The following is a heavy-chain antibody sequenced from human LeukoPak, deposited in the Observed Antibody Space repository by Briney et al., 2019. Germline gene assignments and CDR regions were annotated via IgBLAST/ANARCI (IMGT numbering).Heavy chain of an antibody. Sequence: GGSVRLSCAASGFTFSSYAMHWVRQAPGKGLEWVAVISYDGSNKYYADSVKGRFTISRDNSKNTLYLQMNSLRAEDTAVYYCASNGVASFYYFDYWGQGTLVTVSS. CDR3: ASNGVASFYYFDY. J-gene: IGHJ4*02. V-gene: IGHV3-30-3*01. CDR1: GFTFSSYA. D-gene: IGHD3-3*01. CDR2: ISYDGSNK.